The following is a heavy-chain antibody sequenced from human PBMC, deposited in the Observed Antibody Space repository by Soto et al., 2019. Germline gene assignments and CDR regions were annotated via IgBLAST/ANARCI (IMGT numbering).Heavy chain of an antibody. CDR2: IHRDEIEK. J-gene: IGHJ6*02. CDR3: AGGNALDV. V-gene: IGHV3-7*01. CDR1: TFPFSTYW. Sequence: GGPLRLSCSASTFPFSTYWMTWVRQAPGKGLEWVANIHRDEIEKYYMDSVKGRFTISRDNAKNSLYLQMTSLRAEDTAVYYCAGGNALDVWGQGTTVTVSS.